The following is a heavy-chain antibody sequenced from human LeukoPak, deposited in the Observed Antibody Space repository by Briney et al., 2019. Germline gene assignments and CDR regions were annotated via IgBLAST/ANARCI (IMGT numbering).Heavy chain of an antibody. Sequence: ASVKVSCKASGYTFTGYYIHWVRQAPGQGLEWVGWINPHSGDTNYAQNFQGRVTMTRDTSTSTAYMELRSLRSNDTAVYYCARTRYATARVDYWGQGALVTVSS. CDR2: INPHSGDT. CDR1: GYTFTGYY. J-gene: IGHJ4*02. D-gene: IGHD2-2*01. CDR3: ARTRYATARVDY. V-gene: IGHV1-2*02.